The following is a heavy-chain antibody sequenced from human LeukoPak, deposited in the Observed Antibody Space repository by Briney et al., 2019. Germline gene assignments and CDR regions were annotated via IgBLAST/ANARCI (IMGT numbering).Heavy chain of an antibody. CDR2: INHSGST. CDR3: ARLRRLRSGWFGP. Sequence: SETLSLTCAVYGGSFSGYYWSWIRQPPGKGLEWIGEINHSGSTNYNPSLKSRVTISVDTSKNQFSLKLSSVTAADTAVYYCARLRRLRSGWFGPWGQGTLVTVSS. D-gene: IGHD1-1*01. V-gene: IGHV4-34*01. CDR1: GGSFSGYY. J-gene: IGHJ5*02.